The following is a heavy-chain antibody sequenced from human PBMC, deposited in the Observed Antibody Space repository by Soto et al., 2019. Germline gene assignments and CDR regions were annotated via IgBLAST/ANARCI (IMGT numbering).Heavy chain of an antibody. CDR2: IYPGDSDT. D-gene: IGHD2-8*01. Sequence: GESLKISCNGSGYRFSSYCIALVRQMPGKGLEWMWIIYPGDSDTIYSPSLQGQVTMSVDNSINTAYLQWSSLKASDTAMYYCARQGSNGAYYYYGMDVWGQGTPVTVSS. CDR3: ARQGSNGAYYYYGMDV. J-gene: IGHJ6*02. CDR1: GYRFSSYC. V-gene: IGHV5-51*01.